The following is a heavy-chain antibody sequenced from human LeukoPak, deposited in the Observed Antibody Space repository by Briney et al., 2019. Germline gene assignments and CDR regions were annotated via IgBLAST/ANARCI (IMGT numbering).Heavy chain of an antibody. J-gene: IGHJ4*02. CDR3: ARATWELVDPYYFDY. D-gene: IGHD1-26*01. CDR2: IYPGDSDT. CDR1: GYNFDTWW. Sequence: GESLKISSKGSGYNFDTWWIGWVRQMPGKGLEWMGIIYPGDSDTRYSPSFQGQVTISADSSITTAYLQWSSLKSSDTAMYYCARATWELVDPYYFDYWGQGTLVTVSS. V-gene: IGHV5-51*01.